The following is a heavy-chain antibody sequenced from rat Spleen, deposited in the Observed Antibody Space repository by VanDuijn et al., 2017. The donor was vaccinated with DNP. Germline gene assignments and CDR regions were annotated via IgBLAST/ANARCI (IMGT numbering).Heavy chain of an antibody. Sequence: EVRLVESGGDLVQPGRSLKLSCEASGFTFNNYWMTWVRQVPGKGLEWVAAISYDGDRTYYRDSVKGRFTFSSDDAKNTLYLQMDSLRSEDTATYFCARHDNNLFDYWGQGVMVTVSS. CDR2: ISYDGDRT. CDR1: GFTFNNYW. CDR3: ARHDNNLFDY. V-gene: IGHV5-29*01. J-gene: IGHJ2*01. D-gene: IGHD1-10*01.